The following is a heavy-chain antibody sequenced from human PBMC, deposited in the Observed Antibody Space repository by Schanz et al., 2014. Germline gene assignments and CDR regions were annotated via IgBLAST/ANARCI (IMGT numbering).Heavy chain of an antibody. V-gene: IGHV4-39*01. CDR2: ISHTGRS. D-gene: IGHD5-12*01. Sequence: QLQLQESGPGLAKPSETLSLTCSVSGGSVSINNYYWGWVRQPPGKGLEWIGYISHTGRSYYNPSLRSTLPPPSDTSRDWFPLTLPFVTAADTAVYYCARHPDIVSRSGGYFDTWGQGALVTVSS. CDR3: ARHPDIVSRSGGYFDT. CDR1: GGSVSINNYY. J-gene: IGHJ4*02.